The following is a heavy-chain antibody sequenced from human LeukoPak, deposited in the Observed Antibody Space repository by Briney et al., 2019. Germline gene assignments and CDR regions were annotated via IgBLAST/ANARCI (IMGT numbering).Heavy chain of an antibody. CDR1: GFTFSSYA. V-gene: IGHV3-7*03. Sequence: GGSLRLSCAASGFTFSSYAMSWVRQAPGKGLEWVANIKQDGSEKYYVDSVKGRFTISRDNAKNSLYLQMNSLRAEDTAVYYCARDMAAAPDYWGQGTLVTVSS. D-gene: IGHD6-13*01. J-gene: IGHJ4*02. CDR3: ARDMAAAPDY. CDR2: IKQDGSEK.